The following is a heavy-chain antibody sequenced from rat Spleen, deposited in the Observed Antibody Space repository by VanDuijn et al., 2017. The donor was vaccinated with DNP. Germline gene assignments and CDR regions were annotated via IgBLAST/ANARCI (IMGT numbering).Heavy chain of an antibody. J-gene: IGHJ2*01. CDR1: GFTFSNHG. V-gene: IGHV5S13*01. CDR3: ASWNPIASISTSNY. CDR2: INTDGGST. D-gene: IGHD1-2*01. Sequence: EVQLVESGGGLVQPGRSLKLSCAASGFTFSNHGMAWVRQAPTKGLEWVASINTDGGSTFYPDSVKGRFTISRDNAENTVYLQMNSLRSEDTATYYCASWNPIASISTSNYWGQGVMVTVSS.